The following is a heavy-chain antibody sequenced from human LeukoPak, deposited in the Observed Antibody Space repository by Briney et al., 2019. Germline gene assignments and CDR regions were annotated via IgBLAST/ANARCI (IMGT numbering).Heavy chain of an antibody. Sequence: SETLSLTCAVYGGSFSGYYWSWIRQPPGKGLEWIGEINHSGSTNYNPSLKSRVTISVDTSKNQFSLKLSSVTAADTAVYYCTRDSGTTGEVKFDPWGQGTLVAVSS. CDR2: INHSGST. CDR1: GGSFSGYY. V-gene: IGHV4-34*01. J-gene: IGHJ5*02. D-gene: IGHD3-10*01. CDR3: TRDSGTTGEVKFDP.